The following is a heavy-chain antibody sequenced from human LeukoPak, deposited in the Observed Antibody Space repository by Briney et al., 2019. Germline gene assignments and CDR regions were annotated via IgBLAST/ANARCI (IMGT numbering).Heavy chain of an antibody. CDR2: ISSSSSTI. Sequence: GGSLRLSCATSGFTFSTYSMNWVRQAPGKGLEWVSYISSSSSTIYYADSVKGRFTISRDNAKNSLYLQMNSLRDEDTAVYYCARVAVAGTGMWGQGTLVTVSS. V-gene: IGHV3-48*02. CDR1: GFTFSTYS. J-gene: IGHJ4*02. D-gene: IGHD6-19*01. CDR3: ARVAVAGTGM.